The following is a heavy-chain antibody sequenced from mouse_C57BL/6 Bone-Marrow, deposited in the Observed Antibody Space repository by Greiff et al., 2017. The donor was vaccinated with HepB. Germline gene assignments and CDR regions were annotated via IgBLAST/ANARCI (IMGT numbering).Heavy chain of an antibody. D-gene: IGHD4-1*01. V-gene: IGHV1-69*01. CDR1: GYTFTSYW. Sequence: QVQLQQPGAELVMPGASVKLSCKASGYTFTSYWMHWVKQRPGQGLEWIGEIDPSDSYTNYNQKFKGKSTLTVDKSSSTAYMQLSSLTSEDSAVYYCARGLGPFYYAMDYWGQGTSVTVSS. CDR2: IDPSDSYT. J-gene: IGHJ4*01. CDR3: ARGLGPFYYAMDY.